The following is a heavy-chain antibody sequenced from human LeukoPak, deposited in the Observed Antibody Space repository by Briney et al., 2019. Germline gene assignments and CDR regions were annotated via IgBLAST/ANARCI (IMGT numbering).Heavy chain of an antibody. CDR2: INPNSGGT. Sequence: ASVKVSCKASGYTFTGYYMHWVRQAPGQGLEWMGWINPNSGGTNYAQKFQGRVTMTRDTSISTAYMELSRLRSDDTAVYYCAAPLTTFGVADYWGQGTLVTVSS. J-gene: IGHJ4*02. CDR1: GYTFTGYY. V-gene: IGHV1-2*02. CDR3: AAPLTTFGVADY. D-gene: IGHD3-3*01.